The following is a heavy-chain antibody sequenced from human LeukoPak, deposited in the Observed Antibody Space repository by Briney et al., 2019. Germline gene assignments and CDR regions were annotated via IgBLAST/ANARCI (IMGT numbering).Heavy chain of an antibody. V-gene: IGHV1-3*01. CDR1: GYTFTSYA. CDR3: ARGIVVPAAQRPVDYFDY. Sequence: ASVKVSCKASGYTFTSYAMHWVRQAPGQRLEWMGWINAGNGNTKYSQKFQGRVTITRDTSASTAYMELSSLRSEDTAVYYCARGIVVPAAQRPVDYFDYWGQGTLVTVSS. J-gene: IGHJ4*02. CDR2: INAGNGNT. D-gene: IGHD2-2*01.